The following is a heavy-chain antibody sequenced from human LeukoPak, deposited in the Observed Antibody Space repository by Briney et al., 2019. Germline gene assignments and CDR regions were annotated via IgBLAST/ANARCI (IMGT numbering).Heavy chain of an antibody. CDR1: GYTLIELS. CDR3: ATRQFPYYDSGSYYRRDAFNI. V-gene: IGHV1-24*01. D-gene: IGHD3-22*01. J-gene: IGHJ3*02. Sequence: GASVKVSCKVSGYTLIELSMHWVRQARGKGLEWMGGFDPEDGETIYAQKFQGRVTMTEDTSTDTAYMELSSLRSEDTAVFYCATRQFPYYDSGSYYRRDAFNIWGQGTMVTVSS. CDR2: FDPEDGET.